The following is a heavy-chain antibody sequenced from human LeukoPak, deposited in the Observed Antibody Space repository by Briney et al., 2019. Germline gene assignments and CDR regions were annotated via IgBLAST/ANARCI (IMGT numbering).Heavy chain of an antibody. Sequence: ASVKVSCKASGYTFTGYYMHWVRQAPGQGLEWMGWINPNSGGTNYAQKFQGRVTMTRDTSISTAYMELSRLRSDDTAVYYCAREGASGYEYEYNWFDPWGQGTLVTVSS. CDR2: INPNSGGT. CDR1: GYTFTGYY. CDR3: AREGASGYEYEYNWFDP. V-gene: IGHV1-2*02. D-gene: IGHD5-12*01. J-gene: IGHJ5*02.